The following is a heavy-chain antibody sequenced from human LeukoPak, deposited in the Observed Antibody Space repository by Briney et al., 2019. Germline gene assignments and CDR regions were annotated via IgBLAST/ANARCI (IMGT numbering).Heavy chain of an antibody. J-gene: IGHJ4*02. D-gene: IGHD5-24*01. CDR3: ARGSARDGYNPGDY. Sequence: GASVKVSCKASGDTFSSYAISWVRQAPGQGLEWMGGIIPIFGTANYAQKFQGRVTITADESTSTAYMELSSLRSEDTAVYYCARGSARDGYNPGDYWGQGTLVTVSS. CDR2: IIPIFGTA. CDR1: GDTFSSYA. V-gene: IGHV1-69*13.